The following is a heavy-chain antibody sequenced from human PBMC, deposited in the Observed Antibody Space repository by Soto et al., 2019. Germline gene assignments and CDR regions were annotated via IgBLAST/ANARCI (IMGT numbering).Heavy chain of an antibody. Sequence: SETLSLTCTVSGGYISSSSYYWGWIRQPPGKGLEWIGNVYYGGSTYYNPSLKSRVTISVETSKSQFSLKLSSVTAADTAVYYCAGGDYYHSSGYYFYYYTMDVWGQGTTVTVSS. CDR1: GGYISSSSYY. D-gene: IGHD3-22*01. CDR2: VYYGGST. CDR3: AGGDYYHSSGYYFYYYTMDV. V-gene: IGHV4-39*01. J-gene: IGHJ6*02.